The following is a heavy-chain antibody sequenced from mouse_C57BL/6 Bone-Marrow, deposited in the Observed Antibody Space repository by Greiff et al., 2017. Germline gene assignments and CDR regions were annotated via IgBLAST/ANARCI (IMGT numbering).Heavy chain of an antibody. CDR1: GFTFSDYY. CDR3: ARRGYYDWYFDV. J-gene: IGHJ1*03. D-gene: IGHD2-3*01. CDR2: INYDGSST. Sequence: EVMLVESEGGLVQPGSSMKLSCTASGFTFSDYYMAWVRQVPEKGLEWVANINYDGSSTYYLDSLKSRFIISRDNAKNILYLQMSSLKSEDTATYYCARRGYYDWYFDVWGTGTTVTVSS. V-gene: IGHV5-16*01.